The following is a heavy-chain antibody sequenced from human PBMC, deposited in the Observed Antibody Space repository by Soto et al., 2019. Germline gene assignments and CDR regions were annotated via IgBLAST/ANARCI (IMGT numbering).Heavy chain of an antibody. V-gene: IGHV3-73*01. Sequence: SYATAYAASVEGRFTISRDDSKNTVYLQMDSLKTEDTAIYYCTRREATAPNYGMDVWGQGTTVTVSS. D-gene: IGHD5-18*01. J-gene: IGHJ6*02. CDR3: TRREATAPNYGMDV. CDR2: SYAT.